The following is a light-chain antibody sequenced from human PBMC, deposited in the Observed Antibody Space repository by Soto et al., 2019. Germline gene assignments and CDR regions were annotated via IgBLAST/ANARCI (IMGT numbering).Light chain of an antibody. J-gene: IGKJ5*01. V-gene: IGKV1-39*01. Sequence: IHVTQSPSSLAASVGDRVSITCRASQSISSYLNWYQQKPGKAPKFLIYAASTLESGVPSRFSGSGSGTDFTLTISSLQPEDFATYYCQQSYSTPITFGQGTRLEIK. CDR3: QQSYSTPIT. CDR1: QSISSY. CDR2: AAS.